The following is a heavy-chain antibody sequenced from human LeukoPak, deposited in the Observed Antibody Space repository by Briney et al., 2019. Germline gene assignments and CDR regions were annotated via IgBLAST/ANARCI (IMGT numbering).Heavy chain of an antibody. J-gene: IGHJ4*02. Sequence: SQTLSLTCAISGDSVSSNSAAWNWIRQSPSRDLEWLARTYYRSKWYYDYAISVKSRITINPDTSKNQFSLQLNSVTPEDTAVYYCARGQWLAFDYWGQGTLVTVSS. CDR1: GDSVSSNSAA. CDR2: TYYRSKWYY. V-gene: IGHV6-1*01. D-gene: IGHD6-19*01. CDR3: ARGQWLAFDY.